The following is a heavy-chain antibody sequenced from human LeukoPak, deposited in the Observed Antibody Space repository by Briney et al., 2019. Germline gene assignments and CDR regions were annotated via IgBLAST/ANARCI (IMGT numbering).Heavy chain of an antibody. CDR2: IGGSGGGT. Sequence: GGSLRLSCAASGFTVSSNYMSWVRQAPGKGLEWVSAIGGSGGGTFYADSVKGRFTISRDNSKNTLYLQMNSLRAEDTAVYYCAKVGDYYGSGKYSNFDYWGQGTLVTVSS. D-gene: IGHD3-10*01. CDR1: GFTVSSNY. V-gene: IGHV3-23*01. CDR3: AKVGDYYGSGKYSNFDY. J-gene: IGHJ4*02.